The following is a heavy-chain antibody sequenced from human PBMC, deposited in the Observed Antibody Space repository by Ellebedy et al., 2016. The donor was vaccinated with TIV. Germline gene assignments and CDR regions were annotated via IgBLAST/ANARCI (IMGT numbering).Heavy chain of an antibody. CDR2: MHHSGTT. V-gene: IGHV4-4*02. CDR1: GDSISSDKW. CDR3: ARSSGWYAEDY. Sequence: MPSETLSLTCDVSGDSISSDKWWGWVRQSPGGGLEWIGDMHHSGTTNTNPSLGSRVTMSIDKSKNQFSLRRSSVTAADTAVYYCARSSGWYAEDYWGLGTLVTVSS. D-gene: IGHD6-19*01. J-gene: IGHJ4*02.